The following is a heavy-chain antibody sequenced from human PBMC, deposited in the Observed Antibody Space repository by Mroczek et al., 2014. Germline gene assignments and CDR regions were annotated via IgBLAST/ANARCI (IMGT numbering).Heavy chain of an antibody. Sequence: QVQLVQSGPGLVKPSQTLSLTCTVSGGSISSGGYYWSWIRQHPGKGLEWIGYIYYSGSTYYNPSLKSRVTISVDTSKNQFSLKLSSVTAADTAVYYCARLDPGDEPYYYDSSGLIDYWGQGTPGPPSP. CDR2: IYYSGST. V-gene: IGHV4-31*03. CDR3: ARLDPGDEPYYYDSSGLIDY. CDR1: GGSISSGGYY. D-gene: IGHD3-22*01. J-gene: IGHJ4*02.